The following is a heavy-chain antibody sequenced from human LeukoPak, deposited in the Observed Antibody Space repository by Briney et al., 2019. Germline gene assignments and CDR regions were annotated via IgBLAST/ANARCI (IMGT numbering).Heavy chain of an antibody. CDR1: GGTFSSYA. J-gene: IGHJ4*02. V-gene: IGHV1-69*06. CDR2: IIPIFGTA. CDR3: ASPIAAAGTLFDY. D-gene: IGHD6-13*01. Sequence: GAPGKVSCKASGGTFSSYAISWVRQAPGQGLEWMGGIIPIFGTANYVQKFQGRVTITADKSTSPAYMELSSLRSEDTAVYYCASPIAAAGTLFDYWGQGTLVTVSS.